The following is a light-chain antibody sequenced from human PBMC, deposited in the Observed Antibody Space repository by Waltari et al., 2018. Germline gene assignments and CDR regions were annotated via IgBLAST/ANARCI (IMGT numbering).Light chain of an antibody. CDR1: TSNIANNA. J-gene: IGLJ2*01. V-gene: IGLV1-36*01. Sequence: QSVLTQPPSVSEAPRQRVTISCSVSTSNIANNAVNWYQQLPGKAPKLIIYYDDLLPSGVSDRFSASKSGTSASLAISGLQSEDEADYYCSVWDDSPNGQVFGGGTKLTVL. CDR3: SVWDDSPNGQV. CDR2: YDD.